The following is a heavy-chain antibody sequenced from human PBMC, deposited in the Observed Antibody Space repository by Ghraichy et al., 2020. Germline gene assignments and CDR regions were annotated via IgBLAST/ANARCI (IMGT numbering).Heavy chain of an antibody. CDR1: GDSISTNW. CDR3: ARHVAVSGTRGFDY. Sequence: SETLSLTCVVSGDSISTNWWSWVRQPPGKGLEWIGEIYHTGSRHYNPSLQSRLTISIDKAKDQLSLLLDSMTAADTAVYYCARHVAVSGTRGFDYWGQGTLVTVSS. J-gene: IGHJ4*02. V-gene: IGHV4/OR15-8*03. CDR2: IYHTGSR. D-gene: IGHD6-19*01.